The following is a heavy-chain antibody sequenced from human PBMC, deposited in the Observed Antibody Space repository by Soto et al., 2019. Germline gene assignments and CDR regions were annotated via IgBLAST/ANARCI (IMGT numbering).Heavy chain of an antibody. V-gene: IGHV4-34*01. J-gene: IGHJ6*03. Sequence: SETLSLPCAVYGGSFSGYYWSWIRQPPGKGLEWIGEINHSGSTNYNPSLKSRVTISVDTSKNQFSLKLSSVTAADTAVYYCARGLEDIVVVPAAMGGYYYYYYMDVWGKGTTVTVSS. D-gene: IGHD2-2*01. CDR3: ARGLEDIVVVPAAMGGYYYYYYMDV. CDR2: INHSGST. CDR1: GGSFSGYY.